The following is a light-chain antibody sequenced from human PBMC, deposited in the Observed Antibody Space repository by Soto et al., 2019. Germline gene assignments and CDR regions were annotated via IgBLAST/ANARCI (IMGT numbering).Light chain of an antibody. J-gene: IGKJ5*01. Sequence: EIVLTQSPGTLPLSPGERATLSCRASQSVSSSYLAWYQQKPGQAPRLLIYGASSRATGIPDRFSGSGSGTDFTLTISSLEPEDFAVYYCQQYGSSPPITFGQGTRLEIK. CDR3: QQYGSSPPIT. CDR1: QSVSSSY. CDR2: GAS. V-gene: IGKV3-20*01.